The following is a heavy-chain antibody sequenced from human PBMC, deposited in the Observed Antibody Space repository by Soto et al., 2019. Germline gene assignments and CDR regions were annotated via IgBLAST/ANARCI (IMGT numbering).Heavy chain of an antibody. Sequence: GGSLRLSCVASGFTFRSYTMNWVRQAPGKGLEWVSAIRGFSPYTFYADSVKGRFTISRDNAKNSLYLQMNSLRAEDTAVYYCASSLHSSSDEDFDYWGQGTLVTVSS. CDR1: GFTFRSYT. J-gene: IGHJ4*02. V-gene: IGHV3-21*01. D-gene: IGHD6-6*01. CDR2: IRGFSPYT. CDR3: ASSLHSSSDEDFDY.